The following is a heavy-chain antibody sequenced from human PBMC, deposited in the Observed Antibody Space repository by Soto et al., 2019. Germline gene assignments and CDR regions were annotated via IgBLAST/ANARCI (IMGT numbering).Heavy chain of an antibody. Sequence: ASVKVSCKASGYNFIDYYMHWVRQAPGQGLEWMGWINPKSGGTRYAQKFQGWVSMTTDRSISTAYVELISLKSDDTALYYCARDEDDIWGSYGSGAFEIWGQGTMVTVSS. J-gene: IGHJ3*02. CDR3: ARDEDDIWGSYGSGAFEI. V-gene: IGHV1-2*04. D-gene: IGHD3-16*01. CDR1: GYNFIDYY. CDR2: INPKSGGT.